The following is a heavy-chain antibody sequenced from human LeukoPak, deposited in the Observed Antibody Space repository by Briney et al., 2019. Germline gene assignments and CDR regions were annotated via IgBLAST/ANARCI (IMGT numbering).Heavy chain of an antibody. Sequence: SQTLSLTCAVSGDSVTSGGYYWTWIRHHPGKGLEWIGYISNSGTTSYNPSLKSRVSISVDASDNQFSLRLTSVTAADTAVYYCARDVVVTSSPDAFDIWGQGTMVTVSS. D-gene: IGHD2-21*02. CDR3: ARDVVVTSSPDAFDI. J-gene: IGHJ3*02. CDR2: ISNSGTT. CDR1: GDSVTSGGYY. V-gene: IGHV4-31*11.